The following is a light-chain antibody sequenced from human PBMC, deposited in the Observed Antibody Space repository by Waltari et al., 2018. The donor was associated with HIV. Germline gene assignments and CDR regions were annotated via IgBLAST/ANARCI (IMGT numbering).Light chain of an antibody. Sequence: DIVMTQSPLSLPVTPGEPASISCRYRQSLLHSNGYYYLDWYLQKPGQSPQLLIYLGSNRASGVPDRFSGSGSGTDFTLKISRVEAEDVGVYYCMQALQTPRTFGQGTKLEIK. J-gene: IGKJ2*01. CDR1: QSLLHSNGYYY. CDR2: LGS. V-gene: IGKV2-28*01. CDR3: MQALQTPRT.